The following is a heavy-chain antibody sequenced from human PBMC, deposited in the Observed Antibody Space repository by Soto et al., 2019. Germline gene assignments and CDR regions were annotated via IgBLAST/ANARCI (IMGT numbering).Heavy chain of an antibody. CDR3: ASLADYYDSSGYKPLDY. Sequence: ASVKVSCKASGYTFTSYYMHWVRQAPGQGLEWMGIINPSGGSTSYAQKFQGRVTITRDTSTSTVYMELSSLRSEDTAVYYCASLADYYDSSGYKPLDYWGQGTLVTVSS. CDR2: INPSGGST. V-gene: IGHV1-46*03. D-gene: IGHD3-22*01. J-gene: IGHJ4*02. CDR1: GYTFTSYY.